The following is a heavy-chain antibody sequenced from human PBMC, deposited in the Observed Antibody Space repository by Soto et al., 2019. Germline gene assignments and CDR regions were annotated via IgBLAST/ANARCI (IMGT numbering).Heavy chain of an antibody. J-gene: IGHJ6*02. CDR1: GFSLSTSGVG. CDR2: IYWYDDK. V-gene: IGHV2-5*01. CDR3: SYLPCSGASCYWFSFSGMDV. Sequence: QITLKGSGPTLVKPTQTLTLTCTFSGFSLSTSGVGVAWIRQPPGKALEWLALIYWYDDKRYRPSLESRLTITKDTSKNQVVLTMTNMDSVDTATYYCSYLPCSGASCYWFSFSGMDVWGQGTTVTVSS. D-gene: IGHD2-15*01.